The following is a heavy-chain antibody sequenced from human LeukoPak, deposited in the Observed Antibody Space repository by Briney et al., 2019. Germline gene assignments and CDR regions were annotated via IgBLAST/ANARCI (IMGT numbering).Heavy chain of an antibody. CDR1: GGSISSHY. D-gene: IGHD2-2*01. V-gene: IGHV4-59*11. J-gene: IGHJ5*02. CDR2: IYYSGST. CDR3: ARVPADQGTFDP. Sequence: SETLSLTCTVSGGSISSHYWRWIRQPPGKGLEWIGYIYYSGSTNYNPSLKSRVTISVDTSKNQFSLKLSSVTAADTAVYYCARVPADQGTFDPWGQGTLVTVSS.